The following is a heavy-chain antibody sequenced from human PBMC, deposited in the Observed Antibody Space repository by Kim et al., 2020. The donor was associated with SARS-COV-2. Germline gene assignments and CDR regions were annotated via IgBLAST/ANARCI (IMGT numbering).Heavy chain of an antibody. CDR1: GGSFSGYY. CDR3: ARYYIGRTASLTSIAAAGYPHHSSRAWGARFDY. CDR2: INHSGST. Sequence: SETLSLTCAVYGGSFSGYYWSWIRQPPGKGLEWIGEINHSGSTNYNPSLKSRVTISVDTSKNQFSLKLSSVTAADTAVYYCARYYIGRTASLTSIAAAGYPHHSSRAWGARFDYWGQGTLVTVSS. D-gene: IGHD6-13*01. J-gene: IGHJ4*02. V-gene: IGHV4-34*01.